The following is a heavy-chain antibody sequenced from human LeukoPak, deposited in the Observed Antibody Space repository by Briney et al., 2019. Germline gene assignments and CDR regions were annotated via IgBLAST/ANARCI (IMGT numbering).Heavy chain of an antibody. CDR3: ARGWMVRGVRHLNFDY. CDR2: MNPNSGNT. Sequence: ASVKVSCKASGYTFTSYDINWVRQATGQGLEWVGWMNPNSGNTGYAQKFQGRVTMTRNTSISTAYMELSSLRSEDTAVYYCARGWMVRGVRHLNFDYWGQGTLVTVSS. D-gene: IGHD3-10*01. CDR1: GYTFTSYD. V-gene: IGHV1-8*01. J-gene: IGHJ4*02.